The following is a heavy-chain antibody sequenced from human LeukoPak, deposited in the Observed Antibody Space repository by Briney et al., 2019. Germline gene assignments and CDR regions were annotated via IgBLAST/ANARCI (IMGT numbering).Heavy chain of an antibody. Sequence: ASVKVSCKASGYTFTSYAMNWVRQAPGQGLEWMGWINTNTGNPTYAQGVTGRFVFSLDTSVSTAYLQICSLKAEDTAVYYCATPGLYCSGGSCPPYYYYGMDVWGKGTTVTVSS. V-gene: IGHV7-4-1*01. CDR3: ATPGLYCSGGSCPPYYYYGMDV. J-gene: IGHJ6*04. D-gene: IGHD2-15*01. CDR1: GYTFTSYA. CDR2: INTNTGNP.